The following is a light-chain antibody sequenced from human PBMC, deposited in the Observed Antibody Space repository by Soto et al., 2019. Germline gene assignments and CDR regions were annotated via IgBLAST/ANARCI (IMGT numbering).Light chain of an antibody. Sequence: QSALTQPRSVSGSPGQSVTISCTGTINDVGGYNYISWYQQHPGKAPKFIIYDVTKRPSGVPDRFSGSKSGNTASLTISGLQAEDEADYYCCSYAGAYTYVVFGGGTKLTVL. CDR1: INDVGGYNY. CDR2: DVT. J-gene: IGLJ2*01. V-gene: IGLV2-11*01. CDR3: CSYAGAYTYVV.